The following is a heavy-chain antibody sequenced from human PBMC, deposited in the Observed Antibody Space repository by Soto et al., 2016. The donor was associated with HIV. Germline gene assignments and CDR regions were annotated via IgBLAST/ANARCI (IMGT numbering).Heavy chain of an antibody. CDR3: ARNYYDSSGFSFDAFDI. V-gene: IGHV3-23*01. J-gene: IGHJ3*02. D-gene: IGHD3-22*01. Sequence: EMQLLESGGGLVQPGGSLRLSCAASGFTFGNYALTWVRQAPGKGLEWVSTINGVTYKTYYANSVKGRFTISRHSSKDMLYLQMNSLRAEDTAIYYCARNYYDSSGFSFDAFDIWGRGTLVTVSS. CDR2: INGVTYKT. CDR1: GFTFGNYA.